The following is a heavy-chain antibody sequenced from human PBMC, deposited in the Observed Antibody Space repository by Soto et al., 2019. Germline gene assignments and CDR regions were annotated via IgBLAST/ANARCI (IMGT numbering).Heavy chain of an antibody. V-gene: IGHV4-34*01. CDR2: INHSGST. Sequence: PSETLSLTCAVYGGSFSGYYWSWIRQPPGKGLEWIGEINHSGSTNYNPSLKSRVTISVDTSKNQFSLKLSSVTAADTAVYYCARGRQYYDILTGYYPSWFDPWGQGTLVTVSS. CDR3: ARGRQYYDILTGYYPSWFDP. D-gene: IGHD3-9*01. J-gene: IGHJ5*02. CDR1: GGSFSGYY.